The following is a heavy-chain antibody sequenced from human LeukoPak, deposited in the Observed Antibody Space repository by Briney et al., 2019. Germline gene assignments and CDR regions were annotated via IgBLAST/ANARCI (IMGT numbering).Heavy chain of an antibody. V-gene: IGHV3-23*01. Sequence: GGSLRLSCAASGFTFSSYGMSWVRQATGKGLEWVSAISGSGGSTYYADSVKGRFTISRDNSKNTLYLQMNSLRAEDTAVYYCAKDSYNWNGEWFGPWGQGTLVTVSS. D-gene: IGHD1-20*01. CDR3: AKDSYNWNGEWFGP. J-gene: IGHJ5*02. CDR1: GFTFSSYG. CDR2: ISGSGGST.